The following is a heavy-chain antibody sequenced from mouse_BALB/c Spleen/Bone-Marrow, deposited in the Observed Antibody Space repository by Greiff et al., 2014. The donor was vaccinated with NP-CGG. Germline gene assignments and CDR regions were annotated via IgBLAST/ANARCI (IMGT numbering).Heavy chain of an antibody. D-gene: IGHD1-2*01. CDR1: GFSSTTYG. CDR3: ARITTATGAMDY. J-gene: IGHJ4*01. V-gene: IGHV2-9*02. CDR2: IWPDGST. Sequence: VQLVESGPGLVAPSQSLSITCTVSGFSSTTYGVHWVRQPPGKGLEWLGVIWPDGSTNYNSALMSRLSIRKDNSKSQVFLKMNSLQTDDTAMYYCARITTATGAMDYWGQGTSVTVSS.